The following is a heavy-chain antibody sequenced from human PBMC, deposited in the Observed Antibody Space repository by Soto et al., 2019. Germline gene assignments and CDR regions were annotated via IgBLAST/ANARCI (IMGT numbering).Heavy chain of an antibody. CDR3: ARDYCTNGVCFFDP. CDR2: IYYSGST. D-gene: IGHD2-8*01. Sequence: SETLSLTCTVSGGSISSGGYYWSWIRQHPGKGLEWIGYIYYSGSTYYNPSLKSRVTISVDTSKNQFSLKLSSVTAADTVVYYCARDYCTNGVCFFDPWGQGTLVTVSS. V-gene: IGHV4-31*03. J-gene: IGHJ5*02. CDR1: GGSISSGGYY.